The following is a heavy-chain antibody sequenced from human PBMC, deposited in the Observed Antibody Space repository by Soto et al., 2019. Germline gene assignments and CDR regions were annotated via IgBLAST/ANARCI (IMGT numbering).Heavy chain of an antibody. V-gene: IGHV1-69*13. CDR3: AREPVIAAAGTPDDDY. D-gene: IGHD6-13*01. J-gene: IGHJ4*02. CDR1: GGTFSSYA. Sequence: SVKVSCKASGGTFSSYAISCVRQAPGQVLEWMGGIIPIFGTANYAQKFQGRVTITADESTSTAYMELSSLKSEDTAVYYCAREPVIAAAGTPDDDYWGQGTLVTVSS. CDR2: IIPIFGTA.